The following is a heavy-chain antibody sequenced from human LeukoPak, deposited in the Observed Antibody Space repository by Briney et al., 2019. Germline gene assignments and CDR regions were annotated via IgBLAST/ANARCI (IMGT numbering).Heavy chain of an antibody. CDR2: ISGSGGST. Sequence: PGGSLRLSCTASGFTFSSYAMSWVRQAPGKGLEWVSVISGSGGSTFYGDSVKGRFTNSRDNSKNTLYLQMNSLRAEDTAVYYCAKDGVVTITFEYWGQGTLVTVSS. J-gene: IGHJ4*02. CDR1: GFTFSSYA. V-gene: IGHV3-23*01. D-gene: IGHD3-16*01. CDR3: AKDGVVTITFEY.